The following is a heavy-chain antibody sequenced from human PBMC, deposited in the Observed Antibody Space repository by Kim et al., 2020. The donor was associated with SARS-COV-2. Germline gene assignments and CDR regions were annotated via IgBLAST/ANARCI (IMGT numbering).Heavy chain of an antibody. J-gene: IGHJ4*02. CDR3: ARDTGPNLYDF. V-gene: IGHV3-7*03. Sequence: KFYVTSVEGRFTISSDNAKRSLYLQMTSLGADDTALYYCARDTGPNLYDFWGQGTLVTVSS. CDR2: K. D-gene: IGHD4-17*01.